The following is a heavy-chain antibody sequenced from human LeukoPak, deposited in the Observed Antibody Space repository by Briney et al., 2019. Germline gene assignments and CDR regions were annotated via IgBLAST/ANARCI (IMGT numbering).Heavy chain of an antibody. CDR2: ISSSSSYI. CDR3: ARGGYYDNSGYPY. J-gene: IGHJ4*02. CDR1: GFTFSDYY. Sequence: GGSLRLSCAASGFTFSDYYMSWIRQAPGKGLEWVSYISSSSSYIYYADSVKGRFTISRDNAKNSLYLQMNSLRAEDTALYYCARGGYYDNSGYPYWGQGTLVTVSS. D-gene: IGHD3-22*01. V-gene: IGHV3-11*05.